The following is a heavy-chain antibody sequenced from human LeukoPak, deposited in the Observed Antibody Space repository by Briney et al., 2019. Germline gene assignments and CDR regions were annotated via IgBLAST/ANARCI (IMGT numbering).Heavy chain of an antibody. J-gene: IGHJ4*02. Sequence: GGSLRLSCAASGFSFSRYSMSWVRQAPGKGLEWVSLISSSSYIYYADSVKGRFTISRDNSENSLYLQMNSLRAEDTAVYYCASLYCGGDCNNGFDYWGQGTLVTVSS. CDR2: ISSSSYI. CDR1: GFSFSRYS. V-gene: IGHV3-21*01. CDR3: ASLYCGGDCNNGFDY. D-gene: IGHD2-21*01.